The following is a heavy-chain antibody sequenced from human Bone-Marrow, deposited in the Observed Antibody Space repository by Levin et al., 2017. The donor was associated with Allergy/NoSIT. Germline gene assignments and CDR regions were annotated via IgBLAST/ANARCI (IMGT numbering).Heavy chain of an antibody. V-gene: IGHV3-30*18. CDR3: AKDRNGDCYPYYYGMDV. CDR2: ISYDGSNK. CDR1: GFTFSSYG. J-gene: IGHJ6*02. Sequence: GGSLRLSCAASGFTFSSYGMHWVRQAPGKGLEWVAVISYDGSNKYYADSVKGRFTISRDNSKNTLYLQMNSLRAEDTAVYYCAKDRNGDCYPYYYGMDVWGQGTTVTVSS. D-gene: IGHD2-21*02.